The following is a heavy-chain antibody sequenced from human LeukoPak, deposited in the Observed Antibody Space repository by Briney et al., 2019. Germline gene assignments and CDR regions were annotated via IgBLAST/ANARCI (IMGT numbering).Heavy chain of an antibody. V-gene: IGHV3-7*01. D-gene: IGHD3/OR15-3a*01. Sequence: GGSLRLSCEASGFNFSTSWMAWIRQLPGSGLEWVADINQDGSHKYYIDPLNDRFIISRDNAKNSLYLQMSSLRPEDTAIYYCARDPDFGALDIWGQGTVVTVSS. J-gene: IGHJ3*02. CDR1: GFNFSTSW. CDR3: ARDPDFGALDI. CDR2: INQDGSHK.